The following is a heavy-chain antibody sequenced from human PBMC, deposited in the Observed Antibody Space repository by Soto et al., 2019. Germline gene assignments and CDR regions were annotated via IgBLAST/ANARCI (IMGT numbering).Heavy chain of an antibody. D-gene: IGHD2-21*02. CDR1: GGTFSSYA. Sequence: QVQLVQSGAEVKKPGSSVKVSCTASGGTFSSYAISWVRQAPGQGLAWMGGIIPIFGTANYAQKFQGRVTITADESTSTADMELSSLRSEDTAVYYCARGAVCGGDCSNDFDYWGQGTLVTVSS. V-gene: IGHV1-69*01. J-gene: IGHJ4*02. CDR2: IIPIFGTA. CDR3: ARGAVCGGDCSNDFDY.